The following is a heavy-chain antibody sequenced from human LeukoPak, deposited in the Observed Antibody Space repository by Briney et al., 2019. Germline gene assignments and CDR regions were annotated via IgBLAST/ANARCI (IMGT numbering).Heavy chain of an antibody. CDR3: ATSRDFYDTSGYYPYYFDC. CDR1: GFTFSTYG. D-gene: IGHD3-22*01. CDR2: IRFDGSDE. Sequence: GGSLRLSCAASGFTFSTYGMHWVRQAPGEGLEWVAFIRFDGSDEYYADSVKGRFTISRDNSKNTLYLQMNSLRTEDTAVYYCATSRDFYDTSGYYPYYFDCWGQGTLVTVSS. V-gene: IGHV3-30*02. J-gene: IGHJ4*02.